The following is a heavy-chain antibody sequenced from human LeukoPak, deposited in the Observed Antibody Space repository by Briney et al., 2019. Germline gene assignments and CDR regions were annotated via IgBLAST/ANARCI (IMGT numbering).Heavy chain of an antibody. CDR3: ARDNHDSYDY. V-gene: IGHV4-59*01. D-gene: IGHD3-22*01. J-gene: IGHJ4*02. Sequence: SETLSLTCTVSGGYISSYYWTWIRQPPGKGLEWIGYIYYSGSTNYNPSLKSRVTISVDTSKNQFSLKLSSVTAADTAVYYCARDNHDSYDYWGQGTLVTVSS. CDR1: GGYISSYY. CDR2: IYYSGST.